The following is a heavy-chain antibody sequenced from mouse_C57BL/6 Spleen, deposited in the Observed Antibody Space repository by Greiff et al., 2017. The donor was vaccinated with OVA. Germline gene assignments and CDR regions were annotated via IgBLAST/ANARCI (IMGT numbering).Heavy chain of an antibody. Sequence: QVQLQQSGAELVKPGASVKMSCKASGYTFTSYWITWVKQRPGQGLEWIGDLYPGSGSTNYNEKFKSKATLTVDTPSSTAYMQLSSLTSEDSAVYYCARHYYGFAYWGQGTLVTVSA. CDR3: ARHYYGFAY. J-gene: IGHJ3*01. V-gene: IGHV1-55*01. D-gene: IGHD1-2*01. CDR2: LYPGSGST. CDR1: GYTFTSYW.